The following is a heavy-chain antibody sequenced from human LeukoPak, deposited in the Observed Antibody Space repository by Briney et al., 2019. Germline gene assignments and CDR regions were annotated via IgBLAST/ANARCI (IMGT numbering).Heavy chain of an antibody. D-gene: IGHD6-6*01. CDR3: ARDLGITGRRGFDS. CDR2: MNPHSGVT. J-gene: IGHJ4*02. Sequence: ASVKVSCKASGYTFKDYFIHWLRQAPGEGLEWMGWMNPHSGVTGPTRLLQGRVTLTRDTSTSTAYMELSGLTLGDTAFYFCARDLGITGRRGFDSWGQGTLVTVSS. CDR1: GYTFKDYF. V-gene: IGHV1-2*02.